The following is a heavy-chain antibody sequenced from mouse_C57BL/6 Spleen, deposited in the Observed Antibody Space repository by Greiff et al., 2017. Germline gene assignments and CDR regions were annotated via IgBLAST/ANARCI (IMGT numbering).Heavy chain of an antibody. CDR2: IWSDGST. CDR1: GFSLTSYG. D-gene: IGHD1-1*01. Sequence: QVQLKESGPGLVAPSQSLSITCTVSGFSLTSYGVHWVRQPPGKGLEWLVVIWSDGSTTYNSALKSRLSISKDNPKSQVFLKMNSLQTDDTAMYYCARHYYYGSPCAMDYWGQGTSVTVSS. CDR3: ARHYYYGSPCAMDY. V-gene: IGHV2-6-1*01. J-gene: IGHJ4*01.